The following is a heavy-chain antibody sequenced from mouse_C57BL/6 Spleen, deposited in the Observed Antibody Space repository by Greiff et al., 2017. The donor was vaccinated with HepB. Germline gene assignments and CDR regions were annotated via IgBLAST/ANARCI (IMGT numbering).Heavy chain of an antibody. J-gene: IGHJ2*01. CDR2: ISSGSSTI. D-gene: IGHD2-4*01. CDR3: ASLYDYRGFDY. CDR1: GFTFSDYG. Sequence: DVHLVESGGGLVKPGGSLKLSCAASGFTFSDYGMHWVRQAPEKGLEWVAYISSGSSTIYYADTVKGRFTISRDNAKNTLFLQMTSLRSEDTAMYYCASLYDYRGFDYWGQGTTLTVSS. V-gene: IGHV5-17*01.